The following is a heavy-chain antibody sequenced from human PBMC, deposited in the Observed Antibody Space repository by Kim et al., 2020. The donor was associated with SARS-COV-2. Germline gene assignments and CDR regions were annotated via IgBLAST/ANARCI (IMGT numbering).Heavy chain of an antibody. CDR3: GVATIRSGAFDI. V-gene: IGHV1-18*01. D-gene: IGHD5-12*01. Sequence: NYAQKLQGRATMTTDTSTSTAYMEVRSLRSDDTAVYYCGVATIRSGAFDIWGQGTMVTVSS. J-gene: IGHJ3*02.